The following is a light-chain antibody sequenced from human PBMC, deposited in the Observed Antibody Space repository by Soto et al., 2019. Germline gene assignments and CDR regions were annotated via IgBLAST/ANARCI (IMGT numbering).Light chain of an antibody. CDR3: HQYNFWPS. CDR1: QTVSSN. J-gene: IGKJ1*01. CDR2: GTS. V-gene: IGKV3-15*01. Sequence: EIVLTQSPATLSVSPGERATLSCRASQTVSSNLAWYQQEPGQSPRLLIYGTSTRATGVPARFSGSGSGTESTLSIRSLKSEDFAVYYCHQYNFWPSFGQGTKVDIK.